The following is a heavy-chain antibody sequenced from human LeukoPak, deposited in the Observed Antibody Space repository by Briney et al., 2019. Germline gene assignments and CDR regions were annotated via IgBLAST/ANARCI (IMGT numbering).Heavy chain of an antibody. CDR3: AREGYSSRRAFDI. Sequence: SETLSLTCAVSGGSISSGDYYWSWIRQPAGKGLEWIGRIYTSGSTDYNPSLKSRVTMSVDTSKNQFSLKLSSVTAADTAVYYCAREGYSSRRAFDIWGQGTMVTVSS. CDR1: GGSISSGDYY. J-gene: IGHJ3*02. CDR2: IYTSGST. V-gene: IGHV4-61*02. D-gene: IGHD6-13*01.